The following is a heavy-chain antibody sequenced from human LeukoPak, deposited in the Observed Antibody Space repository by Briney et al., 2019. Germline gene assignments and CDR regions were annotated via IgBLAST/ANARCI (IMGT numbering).Heavy chain of an antibody. D-gene: IGHD2-8*01. CDR3: ARDRLTNDAFGI. CDR1: GFTFNSYW. V-gene: IGHV3-74*01. J-gene: IGHJ3*02. CDR2: INSVGSGT. Sequence: RAGGSLRLSCAASGFTFNSYWMHWVRQAPGKGLVWVSRINSVGSGTSEADFVKGRFTISRDNSKNTLYLQMNSLRAEDTAMYYCARDRLTNDAFGIWGQGTMVTVSS.